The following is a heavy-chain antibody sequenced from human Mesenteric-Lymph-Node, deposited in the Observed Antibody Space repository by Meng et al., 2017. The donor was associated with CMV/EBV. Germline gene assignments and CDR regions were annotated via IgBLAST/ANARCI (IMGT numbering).Heavy chain of an antibody. Sequence: GESLKISCAASGFTVSSNYMSWVRQAPGKGLQWVSSISGSGGRTYYADSVKGRFTISSDNSKNALYLQMNGLRAEDTAIYYCAKTPGDSSTWHFDYWGQGTLVTVSS. J-gene: IGHJ4*02. CDR3: AKTPGDSSTWHFDY. V-gene: IGHV3-23*01. CDR1: GFTVSSNY. CDR2: ISGSGGRT. D-gene: IGHD6-13*01.